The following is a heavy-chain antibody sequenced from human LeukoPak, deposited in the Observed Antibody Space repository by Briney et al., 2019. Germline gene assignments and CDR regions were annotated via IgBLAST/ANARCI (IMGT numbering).Heavy chain of an antibody. CDR2: ISGSGGST. CDR3: AKDWSLGFLEWFLYDY. V-gene: IGHV3-23*01. CDR1: GFTFSSYA. Sequence: VGSLRLSCAASGFTFSSYAMSWVRQAPGKGLEWVSAISGSGGSTYYADSVKGRFTISRDNSKNTLYLQMNSLRAEDTAVYYCAKDWSLGFLEWFLYDYWGQGTLVTVSS. J-gene: IGHJ4*02. D-gene: IGHD3-3*01.